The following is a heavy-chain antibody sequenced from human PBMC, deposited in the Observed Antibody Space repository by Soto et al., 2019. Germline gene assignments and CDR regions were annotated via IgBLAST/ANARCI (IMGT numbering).Heavy chain of an antibody. CDR1: GFRLNSCN. V-gene: IGHV3-48*02. CDR2: ISSRRSTV. D-gene: IGHD3-3*01. CDR3: ARDNTIFGVVLYYYYGMDV. Sequence: PGRSMILSCAASGFRLNSCNMIWVRQAAGKGRAWVSYISSRRSTVYYTDSVNGRFTTSRDNAKSLLYQQMDSLRDEDAAVYYCARDNTIFGVVLYYYYGMDVWGQGTMVTVSS. J-gene: IGHJ6*02.